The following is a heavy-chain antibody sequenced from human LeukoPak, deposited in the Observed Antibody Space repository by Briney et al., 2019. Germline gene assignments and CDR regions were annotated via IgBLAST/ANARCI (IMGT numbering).Heavy chain of an antibody. J-gene: IGHJ1*01. CDR3: ARGGTYGDYASHSEYFQH. D-gene: IGHD4-17*01. Sequence: ASVKVSCKASGGTFSSYDISWVRQAPGQGLEWMGRIIPILGIANYAQKFQGRVTITADKSTSTAYMELSSLRSEDTAVYYCARGGTYGDYASHSEYFQHWGQGTLVTVSS. CDR1: GGTFSSYD. V-gene: IGHV1-69*04. CDR2: IIPILGIA.